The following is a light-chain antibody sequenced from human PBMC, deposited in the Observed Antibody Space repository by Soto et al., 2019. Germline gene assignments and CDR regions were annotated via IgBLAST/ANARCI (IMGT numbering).Light chain of an antibody. V-gene: IGKV3-20*01. Sequence: EIVMTQSPATLSVSLGERATLCCRASQSVSNNLAWYQQKPGQAPSLLIYGASTRATGIPDRFSGSGSGTDFTLTISGLEPEDFAVYYCQQYGSSPSFGQGTKVDIK. CDR2: GAS. CDR3: QQYGSSPS. J-gene: IGKJ1*01. CDR1: QSVSNN.